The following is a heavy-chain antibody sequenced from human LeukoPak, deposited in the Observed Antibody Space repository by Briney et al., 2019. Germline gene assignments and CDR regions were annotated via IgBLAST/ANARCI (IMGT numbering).Heavy chain of an antibody. CDR1: GFTFSDSS. CDR2: IGTTSSTV. CDR3: AIYYDSSGYETMNAFDI. J-gene: IGHJ3*02. D-gene: IGHD3-22*01. Sequence: PGGSLRLSCAASGFTFSDSSMNWVRQAPGRGLEWVSHIGTTSSTVYYADSVKGRFTISRDNAKNSLYLQMDSLRAEDTAVYYCAIYYDSSGYETMNAFDIWGQGTMVTVSS. V-gene: IGHV3-48*01.